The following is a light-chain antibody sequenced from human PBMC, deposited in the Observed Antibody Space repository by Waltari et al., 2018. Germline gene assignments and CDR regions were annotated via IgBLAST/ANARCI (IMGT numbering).Light chain of an antibody. CDR1: QSVRTN. CDR2: GAS. CDR3: QQYYAWPPIT. Sequence: VLLTQSPASLSVSPGDTVILSCRASQSVRTNLVWYQQKAGQAPRTLIYGASTRASGVPSRFSGSGSETDFTLIISSLQSEDAAVYFCQQYYAWPPITFGGGTKLEI. J-gene: IGKJ4*01. V-gene: IGKV3-15*01.